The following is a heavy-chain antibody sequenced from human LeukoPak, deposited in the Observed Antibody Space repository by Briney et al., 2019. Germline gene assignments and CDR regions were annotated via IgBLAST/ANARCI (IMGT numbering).Heavy chain of an antibody. V-gene: IGHV1-69*05. D-gene: IGHD2-2*01. Sequence: SVKVSCKASGGTFSSYAISWVRQAPGQGLEWMGGIIPIFGTANYAQKFQGGVTITTDESTSTAYMELSSLRSEDTAVYYCAREEVVVPAALTGGPFDYWGQGTLVTVSS. CDR1: GGTFSSYA. CDR2: IIPIFGTA. CDR3: AREEVVVPAALTGGPFDY. J-gene: IGHJ4*02.